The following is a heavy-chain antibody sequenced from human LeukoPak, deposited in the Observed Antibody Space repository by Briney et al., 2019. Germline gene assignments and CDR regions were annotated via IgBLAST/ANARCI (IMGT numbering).Heavy chain of an antibody. CDR1: GVTISSYY. CDR2: IYYSGST. Sequence: SETLSLTCTVSGVTISSYYWSWIRQPPGKGLEWIGYIYYSGSTNYNPSLKSRVTISVDTSKNQFSLKLSSVTARDSAVYYCASGEFCGGDCQGAFDIWGQGTMVTVSS. D-gene: IGHD2-21*02. J-gene: IGHJ3*02. CDR3: ASGEFCGGDCQGAFDI. V-gene: IGHV4-59*01.